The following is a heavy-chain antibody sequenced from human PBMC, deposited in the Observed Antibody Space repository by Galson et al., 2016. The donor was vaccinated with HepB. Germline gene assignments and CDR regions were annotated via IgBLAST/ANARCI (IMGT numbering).Heavy chain of an antibody. CDR3: VRGGGHSWYDY. V-gene: IGHV1-3*04. J-gene: IGHJ4*02. Sequence: SVKVSCKASEYTFTRYTMHWVRQAPGQRLEWMGWINTDNGNTNYAQKFQGRVIITRDTSASAIYMELSSLTYGDMAVYYCVRGGGHSWYDYWGQGTLVTVSS. CDR2: INTDNGNT. D-gene: IGHD6-13*01. CDR1: EYTFTRYT.